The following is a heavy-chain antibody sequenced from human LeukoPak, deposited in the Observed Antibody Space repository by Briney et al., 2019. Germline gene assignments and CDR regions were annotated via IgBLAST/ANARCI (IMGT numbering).Heavy chain of an antibody. CDR1: GGSISSYY. Sequence: SETLSLTCTVSGGSISSYYWSWIRQPPGKGLEWIGYIYYSGSTNYNPSLKSRVTISVDTSKNQFSLKLSSVTAADTAVYYCARGYSSSLVRKYFDYWGQGTLVTVSS. CDR2: IYYSGST. CDR3: ARGYSSSLVRKYFDY. D-gene: IGHD6-6*01. J-gene: IGHJ4*02. V-gene: IGHV4-59*01.